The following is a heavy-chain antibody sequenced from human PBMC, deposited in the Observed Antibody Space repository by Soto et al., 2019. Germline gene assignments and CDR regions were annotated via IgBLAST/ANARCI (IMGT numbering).Heavy chain of an antibody. Sequence: QITLQESGPTLVKPTQTLTLTCTFSGFSFTTAGVAVGWIRQTPGGALEWLTLIYYNDDRRCSPSLKTRLTITGDTSKNQVVLSLTNVDPGDTATYFCAHSDGGYEIIYFDFWGQGIPVTVSS. CDR2: IYYNDDR. V-gene: IGHV2-5*01. D-gene: IGHD5-12*01. CDR3: AHSDGGYEIIYFDF. CDR1: GFSFTTAGVA. J-gene: IGHJ4*02.